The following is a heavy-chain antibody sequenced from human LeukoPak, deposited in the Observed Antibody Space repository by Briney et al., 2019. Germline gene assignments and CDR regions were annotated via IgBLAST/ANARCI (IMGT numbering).Heavy chain of an antibody. D-gene: IGHD3-9*01. CDR1: GGSISSSAYY. V-gene: IGHV4-39*01. CDR3: ARHNYDILTGYHYTFDY. J-gene: IGHJ4*02. CDR2: IYYGGSP. Sequence: PSETLSLTCTVSGGSISSSAYYWGWIRQPPGKGLEWIGSIYYGGSPYYNPSLKSRVTMSVDTSRNQFSLKLSSVTAADTAVYYCARHNYDILTGYHYTFDYWGQGTLVTVSS.